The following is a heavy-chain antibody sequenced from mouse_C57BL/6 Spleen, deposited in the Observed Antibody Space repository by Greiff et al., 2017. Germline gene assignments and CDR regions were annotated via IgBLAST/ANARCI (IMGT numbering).Heavy chain of an antibody. D-gene: IGHD2-1*01. CDR2: IDPSDSET. CDR3: AREAYGNPNWYFDV. V-gene: IGHV1-52*01. J-gene: IGHJ1*03. Sequence: QVQLKQPGAELVRPGSSVKLSCKASGYTFTSYWMHWVKQRPIQGLEWIGNIDPSDSETHYNQKFKDKATLTVDKSSSTAYMQLSSLTSEDSAVXYCAREAYGNPNWYFDVWGTGTTVTVSS. CDR1: GYTFTSYW.